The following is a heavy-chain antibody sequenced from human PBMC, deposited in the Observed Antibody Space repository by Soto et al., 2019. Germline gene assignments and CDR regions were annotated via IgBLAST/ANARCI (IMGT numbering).Heavy chain of an antibody. CDR2: IIPIFGTA. J-gene: IGHJ3*02. Sequence: SVKVSCKASGGTFSSYAISWVRQAPGQGLEWMGGIIPIFGTANYAQKFQGRVTITADKSTSTAYMELSSLRSEDTAVYYCERDAGYSYGPDAFDIWGQGTMATVSS. CDR3: ERDAGYSYGPDAFDI. CDR1: GGTFSSYA. V-gene: IGHV1-69*06. D-gene: IGHD5-18*01.